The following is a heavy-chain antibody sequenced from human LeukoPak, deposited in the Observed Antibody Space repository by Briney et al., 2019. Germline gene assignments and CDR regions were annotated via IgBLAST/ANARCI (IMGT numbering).Heavy chain of an antibody. CDR3: ARDPEGDASQAFDD. Sequence: SETLSLTCTVSGGSISSSSYYWGWIRQPPGKGLEWIGSIYYSGSTYYNPSLKSRVTISVDTSKNQFSPKLSSVTAADTAVYYCARDPEGDASQAFDDWGQGTLVTVSS. V-gene: IGHV4-39*07. CDR2: IYYSGST. D-gene: IGHD3-16*01. CDR1: GGSISSSSYY. J-gene: IGHJ4*02.